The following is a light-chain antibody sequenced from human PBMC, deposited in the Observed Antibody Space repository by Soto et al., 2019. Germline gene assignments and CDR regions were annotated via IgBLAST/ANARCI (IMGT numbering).Light chain of an antibody. V-gene: IGKV1-16*02. CDR2: DAS. CDR1: QGISNY. Sequence: DIQMTQSPSSLSASVGDRVNITCRASQGISNYLAWSQQKPGKAPKSLIYDASSLRSGVPSKFSGSGFETEFTLTISSLQPEDFATYYCQQYSTYPITFGQGTRLEIK. CDR3: QQYSTYPIT. J-gene: IGKJ5*01.